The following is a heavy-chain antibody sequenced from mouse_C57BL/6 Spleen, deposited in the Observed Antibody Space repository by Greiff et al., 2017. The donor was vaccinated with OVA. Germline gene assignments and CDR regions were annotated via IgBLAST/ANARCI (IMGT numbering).Heavy chain of an antibody. Sequence: VQLQQSGPELVKPGASVKMSCKASGYTFTDYNMHWVKQSHGQSLEWIGYINPNNGGTSYNQKFKGKATLTVNKSSSTAYMELRSLTSEDSAVYYCARWDYCYYPSFDCWGKGTTLTVSS. CDR2: INPNNGGT. J-gene: IGHJ2*01. V-gene: IGHV1-22*01. CDR3: ARWDYCYYPSFDC. D-gene: IGHD2-12*01. CDR1: GYTFTDYN.